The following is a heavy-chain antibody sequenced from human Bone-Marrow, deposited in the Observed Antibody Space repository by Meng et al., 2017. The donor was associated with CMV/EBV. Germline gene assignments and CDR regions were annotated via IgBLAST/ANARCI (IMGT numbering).Heavy chain of an antibody. Sequence: ASVKVSCKASGYTFTGYYIHWVRQAPGQGLEWMGWINPNSGGTNYAQKFQGRVTMTRDTSISTAYMDLSRLRSDDTAVYYCARDVSTVTHVLDDYWGQGTLVTVSS. CDR2: INPNSGGT. CDR1: GYTFTGYY. CDR3: ARDVSTVTHVLDDY. D-gene: IGHD4-17*01. V-gene: IGHV1-2*02. J-gene: IGHJ4*02.